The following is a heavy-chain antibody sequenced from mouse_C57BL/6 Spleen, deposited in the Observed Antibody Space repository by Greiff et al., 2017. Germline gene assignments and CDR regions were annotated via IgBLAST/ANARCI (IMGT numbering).Heavy chain of an antibody. CDR2: IHPNSGST. CDR1: GYTFTSYW. J-gene: IGHJ4*01. V-gene: IGHV1-64*01. CDR3: ARSGDYDPMDY. D-gene: IGHD2-4*01. Sequence: QVQLKQPGAELVKPGASVKLSCKASGYTFTSYWMHWVKQRPGQGLEWIGMIHPNSGSTNYNEKFKSKATLTVDKSSSTAYMQLSSLTSEDSAVYYCARSGDYDPMDYWGQGTSVTVSS.